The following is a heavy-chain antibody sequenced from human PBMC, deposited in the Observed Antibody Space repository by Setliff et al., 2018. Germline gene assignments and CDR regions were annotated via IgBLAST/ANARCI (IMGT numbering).Heavy chain of an antibody. V-gene: IGHV3-49*04. CDR3: ARVDDYIWGTFHSMDY. J-gene: IGHJ4*02. CDR1: GFSFGDYG. Sequence: GGSLRLSCTASGFSFGDYGMSWVRQAPGKGLEWVAFIRRTAYGGTTEYAASVKDRFTFSRDDFASVAYLQMDSLKTDDTAIYYCARVDDYIWGTFHSMDYWGQGTLVTVSS. CDR2: IRRTAYGGTT. D-gene: IGHD3-16*01.